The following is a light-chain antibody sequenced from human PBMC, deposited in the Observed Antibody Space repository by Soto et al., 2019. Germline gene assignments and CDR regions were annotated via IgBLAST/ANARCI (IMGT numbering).Light chain of an antibody. J-gene: IGKJ4*01. Sequence: EIVLTQSPGTLSLSPGERATLSCRASQSVSSSYLAWYQQKPGQAPRLLIYGASSRDTGIPDRFSGSGSGTDFTVTISRLEPEDSAVYYCQQYGSSPLTFGGGTKVEIK. V-gene: IGKV3-20*01. CDR3: QQYGSSPLT. CDR2: GAS. CDR1: QSVSSSY.